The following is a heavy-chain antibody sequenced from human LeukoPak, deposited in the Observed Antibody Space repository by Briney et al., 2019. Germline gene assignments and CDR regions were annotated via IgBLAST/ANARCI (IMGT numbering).Heavy chain of an antibody. J-gene: IGHJ3*02. CDR2: IDDGGNT. CDR3: ARFSRITWGDWGDAFDI. CDR1: GGSFSDYF. D-gene: IGHD2-21*02. Sequence: PSETLSLTCSVYGGSFSDYFWSWIGQSPGKGLEWIGEIDDGGNTNYNPSLMSRVIVSMEKSKKQFSLVMRSVAAADTAVYYCARFSRITWGDWGDAFDIWGQGTTVIVSS. V-gene: IGHV4-34*01.